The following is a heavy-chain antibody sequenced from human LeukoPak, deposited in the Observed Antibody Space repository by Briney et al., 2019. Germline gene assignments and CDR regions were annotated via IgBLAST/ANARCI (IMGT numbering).Heavy chain of an antibody. V-gene: IGHV4-34*01. J-gene: IGHJ5*02. Sequence: SETLSLTCAVYGGSFSGYYWSWIRQPPGKGLEWIGEINYSGSTNYNPSLKSRVTISVDTSKNQFSLKLSSVTAADTAVYYCARGALVYYDILTGSGRNWFDPWGQGTLVTVSS. CDR3: ARGALVYYDILTGSGRNWFDP. CDR2: INYSGST. CDR1: GGSFSGYY. D-gene: IGHD3-9*01.